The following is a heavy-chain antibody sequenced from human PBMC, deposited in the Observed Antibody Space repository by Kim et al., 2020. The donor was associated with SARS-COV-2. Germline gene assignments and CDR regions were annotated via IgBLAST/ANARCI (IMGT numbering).Heavy chain of an antibody. CDR3: ARGVVLLWFGELFLRDAFDI. Sequence: RVTISVDTSKNRFSLKLSSVTAADTAVYYCARGVVLLWFGELFLRDAFDIWGQGTMVTVSS. J-gene: IGHJ3*02. V-gene: IGHV4-34*01. D-gene: IGHD3-10*01.